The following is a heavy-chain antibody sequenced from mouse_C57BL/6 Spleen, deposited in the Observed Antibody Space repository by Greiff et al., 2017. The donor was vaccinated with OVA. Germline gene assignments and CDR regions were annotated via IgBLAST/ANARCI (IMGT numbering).Heavy chain of an antibody. CDR1: GYAFSSSW. Sequence: VKLMESGPELVKPGASVKISCKASGYAFSSSWMNWVKQRPGKGLEWIGRIYPGDGDTNYNGKFKGKATLTADKSSSTAYMQLSSLTSEDSAVYFCERKGVYDSYAMDYWGQGTSVTVSS. CDR2: IYPGDGDT. CDR3: ERKGVYDSYAMDY. V-gene: IGHV1-82*01. D-gene: IGHD1-1*01. J-gene: IGHJ4*01.